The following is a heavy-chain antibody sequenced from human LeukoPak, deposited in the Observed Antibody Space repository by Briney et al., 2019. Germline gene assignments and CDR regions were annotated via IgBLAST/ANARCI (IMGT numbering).Heavy chain of an antibody. V-gene: IGHV1-69*05. CDR1: GGTFSSYA. CDR2: IIPIFGTA. CDR3: AGTGDYVWGSYRRGTQFDY. Sequence: GASVKVSCRASGGTFSSYAISWVRQAPGQGLGWMGGIIPIFGTANYAQKFQGRVTITTDESTSTAYKELSSLRSEDTAVYNWAGTGDYVWGSYRRGTQFDYWGQGTLVTVSS. D-gene: IGHD3-16*02. J-gene: IGHJ4*02.